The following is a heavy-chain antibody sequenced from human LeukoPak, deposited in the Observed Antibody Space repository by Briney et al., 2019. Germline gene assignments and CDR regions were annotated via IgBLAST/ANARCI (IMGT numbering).Heavy chain of an antibody. CDR3: AHPTGNGWLYFPY. V-gene: IGHV3-23*01. J-gene: IGHJ4*02. D-gene: IGHD1-1*01. Sequence: PGGSLRLSCAASGFTVRNYAMAWVRRDPGKRLDWVSPIGVDGDSTNYADSVRGRFPLSRDSSKNILYLQMNSLRVEDTAVYYCAHPTGNGWLYFPYWGQGTLVTVSS. CDR2: IGVDGDST. CDR1: GFTVRNYA.